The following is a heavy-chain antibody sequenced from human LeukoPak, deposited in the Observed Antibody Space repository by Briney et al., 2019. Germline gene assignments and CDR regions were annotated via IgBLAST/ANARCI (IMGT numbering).Heavy chain of an antibody. CDR1: GFTFCSYS. D-gene: IGHD3-10*01. J-gene: IGHJ3*02. V-gene: IGHV3-48*02. CDR3: AREGYYGTFDI. CDR2: INSASNLI. Sequence: GGSLRLSCAASGFTFCSYSMNWVRQGPGEGLEWVSYINSASNLIHYADSVKGRFTISRDNAKNSLNLQMNSLRDEDTAVYYCAREGYYGTFDIWGQGTVVTVSS.